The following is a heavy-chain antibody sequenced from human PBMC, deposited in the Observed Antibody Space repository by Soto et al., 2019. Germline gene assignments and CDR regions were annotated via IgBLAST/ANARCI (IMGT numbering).Heavy chain of an antibody. D-gene: IGHD6-13*01. Sequence: GWSLRLSCAASGLTFSSYAMHWVRQAPGKGLEWGAVISYDGSNKYYADSVKGRFTISRDNSKNTLYLQMNSLRAEDTAVYYCAREVYSSRYYGMDVWGQGTTVTVSS. CDR1: GLTFSSYA. J-gene: IGHJ6*02. CDR2: ISYDGSNK. V-gene: IGHV3-30-3*01. CDR3: AREVYSSRYYGMDV.